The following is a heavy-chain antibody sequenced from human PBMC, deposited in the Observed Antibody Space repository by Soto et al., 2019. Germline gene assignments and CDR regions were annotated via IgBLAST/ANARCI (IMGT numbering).Heavy chain of an antibody. J-gene: IGHJ3*02. CDR2: IIPIFGTA. CDR3: ARDYSGSEGYCSGGSCSDAFDI. D-gene: IGHD2-15*01. CDR1: GDTFSSYA. V-gene: IGHV1-69*13. Sequence: SVKVSCKASGDTFSSYAISWVRQAPGQGLEWMGGIIPIFGTANYAQKFQGRVTITADESTSTAYMELSSLRSEDTAVYYCARDYSGSEGYCSGGSCSDAFDIWGQGTMVTVSS.